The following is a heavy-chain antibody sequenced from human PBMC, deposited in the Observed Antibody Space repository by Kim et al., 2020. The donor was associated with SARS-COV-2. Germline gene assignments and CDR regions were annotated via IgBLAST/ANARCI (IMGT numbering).Heavy chain of an antibody. J-gene: IGHJ5*02. V-gene: IGHV1-69*01. Sequence: ATKFQGRVTITADESTSTAYMELSSLRSEDTAVYYCARVIVGATDNWFDPWGQGTLVTVSS. CDR3: ARVIVGATDNWFDP. D-gene: IGHD1-26*01.